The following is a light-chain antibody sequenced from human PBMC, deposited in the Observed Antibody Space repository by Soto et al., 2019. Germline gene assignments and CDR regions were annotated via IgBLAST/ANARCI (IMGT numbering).Light chain of an antibody. V-gene: IGKV3-11*01. J-gene: IGKJ1*01. CDR2: DVS. CDR1: QNISNY. CDR3: QQRSNWPRT. Sequence: IAMTQSPATLSLSPGKRASLSCRASQNISNYLIWYQQKPGQAPRLLIYDVSNRATGIPARFSGSGSGTDFTLTISCLEPEDFAVYYCQQRSNWPRTFGQGTKVDIK.